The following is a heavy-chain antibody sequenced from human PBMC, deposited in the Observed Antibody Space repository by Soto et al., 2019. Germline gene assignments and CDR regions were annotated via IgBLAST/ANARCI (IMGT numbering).Heavy chain of an antibody. CDR2: IIPMFGTT. D-gene: IGHD6-13*01. J-gene: IGHJ6*02. V-gene: IGHV1-69*12. CDR3: ARTRIAAAYNHYYYYGMDS. CDR1: AGTFSSYA. Sequence: QVQLLQSGAEVKKPGSSVKVSGMTSAGTFSSYATSWVRQAPGQGLEWMGGIIPMFGTTNYSQNFQGRVTITADESTRIAYMELHSLRSEDTAVYYCARTRIAAAYNHYYYYGMDSWGLGTTVTVSS.